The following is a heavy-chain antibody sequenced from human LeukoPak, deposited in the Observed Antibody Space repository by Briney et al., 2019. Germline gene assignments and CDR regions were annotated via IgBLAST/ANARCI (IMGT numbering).Heavy chain of an antibody. D-gene: IGHD5-18*01. V-gene: IGHV3-30*18. Sequence: GGSLRLSCAASRFTFSSYGMHWVRQAPGKGLEWVAVISYDGSNKYYADSVKGRFTISRDNSKNTLYLQMNSLRAEDTAVYYCAKDVEIGYSYGYGMDVWGQGTTVTVSS. CDR3: AKDVEIGYSYGYGMDV. CDR2: ISYDGSNK. J-gene: IGHJ6*02. CDR1: RFTFSSYG.